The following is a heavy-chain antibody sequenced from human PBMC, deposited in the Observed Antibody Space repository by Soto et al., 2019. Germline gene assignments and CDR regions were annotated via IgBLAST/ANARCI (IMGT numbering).Heavy chain of an antibody. CDR3: AKNQERELPRVIDF. D-gene: IGHD1-7*01. CDR1: GLTFSNYA. CDR2: MSGSSSTT. V-gene: IGHV3-23*01. J-gene: IGHJ4*02. Sequence: WGSLRLSCATSGLTFSNYAISCFRQAPGGGLEWVSSMSGSSSTTYYADSVRGRFTISRDRSKNTLYLQMSSLRAEDTALYYCAKNQERELPRVIDFWGQGTLVTVSS.